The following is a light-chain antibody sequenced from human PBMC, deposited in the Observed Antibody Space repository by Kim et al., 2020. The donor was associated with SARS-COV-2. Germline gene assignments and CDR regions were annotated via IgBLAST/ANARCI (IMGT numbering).Light chain of an antibody. Sequence: SALTQPASVSGSPGQSITVSCTGTSNDVGGYNYVSWNQQHPGKAPKLMIYDVSERPSGVSNRFSGSKSGNTASLTISGLQAEDEADYYCSSYTSSTTFVFGTGTKVTVL. V-gene: IGLV2-14*01. J-gene: IGLJ1*01. CDR2: DVS. CDR3: SSYTSSTTFV. CDR1: SNDVGGYNY.